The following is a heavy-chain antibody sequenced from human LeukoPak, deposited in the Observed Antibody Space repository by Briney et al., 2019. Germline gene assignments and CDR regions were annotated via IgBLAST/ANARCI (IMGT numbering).Heavy chain of an antibody. CDR1: GGSITSYF. J-gene: IGHJ4*02. CDR3: ARAALGATHFDY. D-gene: IGHD1-26*01. CDR2: ISIIGIT. V-gene: IGHV4-4*07. Sequence: SETLSLTCTVSGGSITSYFWSWIRQPAGKGLEWIGRISIIGITNYNPSLKSRVTMSIDTSKKQFSLKLSSLTAADTAVYFCARAALGATHFDYWGQGTLVTVSS.